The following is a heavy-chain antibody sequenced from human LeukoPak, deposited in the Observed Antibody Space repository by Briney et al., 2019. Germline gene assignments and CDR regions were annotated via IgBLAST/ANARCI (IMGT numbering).Heavy chain of an antibody. J-gene: IGHJ4*02. V-gene: IGHV3-74*01. CDR3: ARHSGGYPGHFDY. Sequence: GGSLRLSCAASGFTFSGFWMHWVRQAPGKGQVWISRLHSDGSNTDYADSVKGRFTISRDNAKNTLYLQMNSLSAEDTAVYYCARHSGGYPGHFDYWGRGTLVTVSS. CDR1: GFTFSGFW. D-gene: IGHD1-26*01. CDR2: LHSDGSNT.